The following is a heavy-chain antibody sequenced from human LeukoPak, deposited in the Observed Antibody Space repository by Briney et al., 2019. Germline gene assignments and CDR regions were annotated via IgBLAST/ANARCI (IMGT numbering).Heavy chain of an antibody. D-gene: IGHD3-10*01. V-gene: IGHV3-30*18. CDR1: GFTFSSYG. CDR2: ISYDGGNK. CDR3: AKDLLLWFGELLDQYYYYGMDV. J-gene: IGHJ6*02. Sequence: GGSLRLSCAASGFTFSSYGMHWVRQAPGKGLEWVTVISYDGGNKYYADSVKGRFTISRDNSKNTLYLQMNSLRAEDTAVYYCAKDLLLWFGELLDQYYYYGMDVWGQGTTVTVSS.